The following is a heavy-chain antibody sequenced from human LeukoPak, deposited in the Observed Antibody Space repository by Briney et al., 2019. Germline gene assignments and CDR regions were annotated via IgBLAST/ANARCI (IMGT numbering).Heavy chain of an antibody. J-gene: IGHJ3*02. V-gene: IGHV4-59*01. Sequence: SETLSLTCTVSGGSISSYYWSWIRQPPGKGLEWIGYIYYSGRTSYNPSLKSRVTISVDTSKNQFSLKLTSVTAADTAVYYCARDKGLPQAFDIWGQGTMVTVSS. D-gene: IGHD5/OR15-5a*01. CDR1: GGSISSYY. CDR3: ARDKGLPQAFDI. CDR2: IYYSGRT.